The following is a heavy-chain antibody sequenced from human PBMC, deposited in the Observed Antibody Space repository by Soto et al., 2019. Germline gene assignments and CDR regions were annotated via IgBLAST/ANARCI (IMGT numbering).Heavy chain of an antibody. V-gene: IGHV1-69*02. CDR1: GDTFSRHT. Sequence: QVQLVQSGAEVKKPGSSVKVSCKASGDTFSRHTISWVRQAPGQGLEWMGRIIPILGIANYAQKFQGRGTITADKSTSTAYMDLSSLRSADTAVYYCARGAEMGTVTKGYYYYMDVWGKGTTVTVSS. CDR2: IIPILGIA. CDR3: ARGAEMGTVTKGYYYYMDV. D-gene: IGHD4-17*01. J-gene: IGHJ6*03.